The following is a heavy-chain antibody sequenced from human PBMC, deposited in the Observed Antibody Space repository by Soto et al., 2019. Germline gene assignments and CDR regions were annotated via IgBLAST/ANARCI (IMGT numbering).Heavy chain of an antibody. D-gene: IGHD3-3*01. Sequence: SVKVSCKASGGTFSSYAISWVRQAPGQGLEWMGGIIPIFGTANYAQKLQGRVTMTTDTSTSTAYMELRSLRSDDTAVYYCARDFLWSGSPPGLWGQGTLVTVSS. CDR1: GGTFSSYA. CDR2: IIPIFGTA. CDR3: ARDFLWSGSPPGL. V-gene: IGHV1-69*05. J-gene: IGHJ4*02.